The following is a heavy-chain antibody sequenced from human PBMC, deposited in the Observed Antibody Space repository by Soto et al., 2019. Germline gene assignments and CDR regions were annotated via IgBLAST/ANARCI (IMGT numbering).Heavy chain of an antibody. CDR2: ISYDGSNK. J-gene: IGHJ6*02. CDR1: GFTFSSYA. CDR3: ARANSSSWYYYYYYYYGMDV. Sequence: GGSLRLSCAASGFTFSSYAMHWVRQAPGKGLEWLAVISYDGSNKYYADSVKGRFTISRDNSKNTLYLQMNSLRAEDTAVYYCARANSSSWYYYYYYYYGMDVWGQGTTVTVSS. V-gene: IGHV3-30-3*01. D-gene: IGHD6-13*01.